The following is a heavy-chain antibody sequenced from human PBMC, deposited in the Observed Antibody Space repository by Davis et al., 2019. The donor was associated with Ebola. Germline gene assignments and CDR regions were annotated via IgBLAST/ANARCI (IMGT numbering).Heavy chain of an antibody. CDR3: ARDSGMYVSFDY. J-gene: IGHJ4*02. Sequence: PGGSLRLSCAASGFTFSSYAMSWVRQAPGKGLEWVSGTSGSGGSTFYADSVKGRFTISRDNSKNTLFLQMSSLRAEDTAVYYCARDSGMYVSFDYWGRGTLVTVSS. V-gene: IGHV3-23*01. D-gene: IGHD1-26*01. CDR2: TSGSGGST. CDR1: GFTFSSYA.